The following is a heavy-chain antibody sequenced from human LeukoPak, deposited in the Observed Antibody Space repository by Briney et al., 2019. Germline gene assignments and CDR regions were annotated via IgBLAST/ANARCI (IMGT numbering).Heavy chain of an antibody. V-gene: IGHV3-11*06. Sequence: GGSLRLSCTASGFTFSDYYMSWIRQAPGKGLEWVSYISGGSTYTNYADSVKGRFTISRDNAKNSLYLQMNSLRAEDTAVHYCARGLGEATRLYYFDYWGQGTLVTVSS. D-gene: IGHD3-16*01. CDR2: ISGGSTYT. CDR3: ARGLGEATRLYYFDY. J-gene: IGHJ4*02. CDR1: GFTFSDYY.